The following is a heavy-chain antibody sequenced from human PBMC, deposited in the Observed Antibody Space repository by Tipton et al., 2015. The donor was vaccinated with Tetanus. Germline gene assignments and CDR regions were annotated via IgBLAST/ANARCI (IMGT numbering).Heavy chain of an antibody. Sequence: SLRLSCADTGFRFSSDWMGWVRQAAGKGLEWVAHINRDGSEKACADAVQGRFSISRGSAKNSLSLQMNSLRAEDTAVYYCARGGSYSYGPRGFDLWGRGTLVTVSS. CDR2: INRDGSEK. CDR1: GFRFSSDW. CDR3: ARGGSYSYGPRGFDL. D-gene: IGHD5-18*01. J-gene: IGHJ2*01. V-gene: IGHV3-7*03.